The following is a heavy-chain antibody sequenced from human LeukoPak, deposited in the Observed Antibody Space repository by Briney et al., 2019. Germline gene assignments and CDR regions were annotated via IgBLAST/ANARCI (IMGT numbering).Heavy chain of an antibody. V-gene: IGHV3-23*01. D-gene: IGHD3-22*01. J-gene: IGHJ4*02. CDR2: ISGSGGST. Sequence: PGGSLRLSCAASGFTFSSYAISLVRQAPGKGPEWGPAISGSGGSTYYADSVKGRFTISRDNSKNTLYLQMNSLRAEDTAVYYCAKESGGGDSSGYDDYWGQGTLVTVSS. CDR3: AKESGGGDSSGYDDY. CDR1: GFTFSSYA.